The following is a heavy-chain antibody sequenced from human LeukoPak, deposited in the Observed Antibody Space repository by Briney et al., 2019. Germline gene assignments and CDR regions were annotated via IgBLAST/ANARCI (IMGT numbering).Heavy chain of an antibody. J-gene: IGHJ4*02. CDR2: IDRDGNT. V-gene: IGHV3-74*01. D-gene: IGHD2/OR15-2a*01. Sequence: PGGSLRLSCAASGFTLSNSWMHWVRQAPGKGLVWVSRIDRDGNTDYADSVKGRFTISRDNAKNTLYLQMNSLRAEDTAVYRCARDVRGPHDFWGQGTLVTVSS. CDR3: ARDVRGPHDF. CDR1: GFTLSNSW.